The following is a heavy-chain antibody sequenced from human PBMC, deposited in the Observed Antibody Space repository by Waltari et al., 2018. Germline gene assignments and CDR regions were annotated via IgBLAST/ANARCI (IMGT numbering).Heavy chain of an antibody. CDR1: GFTFPPAW. CDR3: TTLDAPWGG. V-gene: IGHV3-15*02. J-gene: IGHJ4*02. CDR2: IQSKDSGEAT. Sequence: EVEMVESGGASVKPGESLRLSCVASGFTFPPAWLTWVRQVPGRGVEWIGRIQSKDSGEATDFAAPVKGRFSISRDDSRNTVSLQMNNLKAEDTGIYYCTTLDAPWGGWGQGTLVTVSS. D-gene: IGHD7-27*01.